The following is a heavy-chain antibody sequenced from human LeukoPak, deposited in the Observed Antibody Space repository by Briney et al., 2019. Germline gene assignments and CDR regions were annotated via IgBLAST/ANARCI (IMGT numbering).Heavy chain of an antibody. D-gene: IGHD2-2*01. CDR3: TTDISQLGYCSSTSCYRTHFDY. V-gene: IGHV3-15*01. Sequence: PGGSLTLSCAASGFTFSNAWMRWVRQAPGKGREWVVCIKSKTDRRTTDYPAPGKGRFTMSRDDSKNTLYLQMNRLKTEDTAVYYCTTDISQLGYCSSTSCYRTHFDYWGQGTLVTVSS. CDR1: GFTFSNAW. CDR2: IKSKTDRRTT. J-gene: IGHJ4*02.